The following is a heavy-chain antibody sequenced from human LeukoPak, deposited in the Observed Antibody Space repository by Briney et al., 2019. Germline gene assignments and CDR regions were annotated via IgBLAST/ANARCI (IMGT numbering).Heavy chain of an antibody. Sequence: SVKVSCKASGGTFSSYAISWVRQAPGQGLEWMGGIIPIFGTANYAQKFQGRVTITADESTSTAYMELSSLKSEDTAVYYCASGYCSSTSCYSIDYWGQGTLVTVSS. CDR1: GGTFSSYA. J-gene: IGHJ4*02. V-gene: IGHV1-69*13. D-gene: IGHD2-2*01. CDR2: IIPIFGTA. CDR3: ASGYCSSTSCYSIDY.